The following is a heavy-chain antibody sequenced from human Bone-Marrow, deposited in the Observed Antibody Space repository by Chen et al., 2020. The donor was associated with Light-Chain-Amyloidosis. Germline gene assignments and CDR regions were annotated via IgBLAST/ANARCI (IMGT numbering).Heavy chain of an antibody. Sequence: EVQLVESGGALVQPGGSLRLSCAASGFTLNTYWMHWVRQPPGGGLVWVARMPTDVTKTVYADSVKGRFTVSRDYAKNTLYLEMNSLRVEDTGLYFCARDRGRFSYNRGGLDSWGQGTLVTVSS. CDR3: ARDRGRFSYNRGGLDS. J-gene: IGHJ4*02. CDR1: GFTLNTYW. D-gene: IGHD3-10*01. CDR2: MPTDVTKT. V-gene: IGHV3-74*01.